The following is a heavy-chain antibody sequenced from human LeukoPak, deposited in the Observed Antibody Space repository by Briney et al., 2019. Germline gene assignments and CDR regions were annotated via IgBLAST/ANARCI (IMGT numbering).Heavy chain of an antibody. CDR3: ARVSSSTLWFGELYPNYYYYGMDV. Sequence: GGSLRLSCAASGFTFSSYSMIWVRQAPGKGLEWVSFISGSSSSTFYADSVKGRFTVSRDNAKNSLYLQMNSLRDEDTAVYYCARVSSSTLWFGELYPNYYYYGMDVWGQGTTVTVSS. D-gene: IGHD3-10*01. V-gene: IGHV3-48*02. CDR2: ISGSSSST. J-gene: IGHJ6*02. CDR1: GFTFSSYS.